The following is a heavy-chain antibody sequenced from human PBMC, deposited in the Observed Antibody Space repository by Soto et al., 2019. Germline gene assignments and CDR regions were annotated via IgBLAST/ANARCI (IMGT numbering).Heavy chain of an antibody. CDR3: ARKIYSSSWDNYYYYYGMDV. V-gene: IGHV1-46*01. CDR1: GYTFTSYY. CDR2: INPSGGST. D-gene: IGHD6-13*01. J-gene: IGHJ6*02. Sequence: AASVKVSCKASGYTFTSYYMHWVRQAPGQGLEWMGIINPSGGSTSYAQKFQGRVTMTRDTSTSTVYMELSSLRSEDTAVYYCARKIYSSSWDNYYYYYGMDVWGQGTTVTVSS.